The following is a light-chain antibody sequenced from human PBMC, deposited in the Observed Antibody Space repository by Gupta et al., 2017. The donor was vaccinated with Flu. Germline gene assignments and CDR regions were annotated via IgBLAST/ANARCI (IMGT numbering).Light chain of an antibody. Sequence: SVSVAPGQTARITCGGNNIGSKSVHWYQQKPGQAPVLVVYDNNDRPSGIPERFSGSNSGNTATLTISRVEAGGEADYYCQVWDSSSDHPVFGGGTKLTVL. CDR1: NIGSKS. V-gene: IGLV3-21*02. CDR3: QVWDSSSDHPV. J-gene: IGLJ2*01. CDR2: DNN.